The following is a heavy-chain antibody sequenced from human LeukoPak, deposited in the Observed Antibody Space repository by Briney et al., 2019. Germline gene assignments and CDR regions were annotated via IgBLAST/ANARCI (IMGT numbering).Heavy chain of an antibody. J-gene: IGHJ4*02. CDR1: GFTFSSYS. CDR3: AKDLVVGALDY. Sequence: PGGSLRLSCAASGFTFSSYSMNWVRQAPGKGLEWVSSISGSGGSTYYADSVKGRFTISRDNSRNMLSLQMNSLRADDTAVYYCAKDLVVGALDYWGQGTLVTVSS. CDR2: ISGSGGST. D-gene: IGHD1-26*01. V-gene: IGHV3-23*01.